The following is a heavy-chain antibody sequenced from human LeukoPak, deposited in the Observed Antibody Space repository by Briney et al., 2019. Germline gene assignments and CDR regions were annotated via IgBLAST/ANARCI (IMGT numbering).Heavy chain of an antibody. D-gene: IGHD3-3*01. J-gene: IGHJ3*02. CDR3: TTGFFGAVNDGFDI. CDR2: IFSKTDGGAT. Sequence: PVGSLRLSCAASGFTFSNAWMSWVRQAPGGGGGWVGRIFSKTDGGATDYAAPVKGRFNISRDDSKNTLYLQMNSMKTEDTAVYYCTTGFFGAVNDGFDIWGQGTMVTVSS. V-gene: IGHV3-15*01. CDR1: GFTFSNAW.